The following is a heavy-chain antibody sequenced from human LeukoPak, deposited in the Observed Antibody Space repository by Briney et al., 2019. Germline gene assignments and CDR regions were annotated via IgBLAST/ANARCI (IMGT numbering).Heavy chain of an antibody. V-gene: IGHV4-39*01. Sequence: SETLSLTCTVSGGSISSSSYYWGWIRQPPGKGLEWIGSIYYSGSTYYNPSLKSRVTISVDTSKNQFSLKLSSVTAADTAVYYCARHSVFSGSYYMDVWGQGTTVTVSS. CDR2: IYYSGST. CDR1: GGSISSSSYY. CDR3: ARHSVFSGSYYMDV. J-gene: IGHJ6*03. D-gene: IGHD1-26*01.